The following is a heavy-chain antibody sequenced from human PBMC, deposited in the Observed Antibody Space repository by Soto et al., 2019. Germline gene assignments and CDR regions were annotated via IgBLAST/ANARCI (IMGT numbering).Heavy chain of an antibody. Sequence: ASVKVSCKASGYTFTSYDINWVRQATGQGLEWMGWMNPNSGNTGYAQKFQGRVTMTRNTSISTAYMELSSLRSEDPAVYYCARAQVVGDAFDIWGQGTMVTVSS. CDR3: ARAQVVGDAFDI. D-gene: IGHD2-15*01. V-gene: IGHV1-8*01. CDR2: MNPNSGNT. J-gene: IGHJ3*02. CDR1: GYTFTSYD.